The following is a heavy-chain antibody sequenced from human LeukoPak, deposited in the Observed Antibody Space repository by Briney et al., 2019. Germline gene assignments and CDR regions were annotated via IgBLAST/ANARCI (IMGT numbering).Heavy chain of an antibody. J-gene: IGHJ4*02. CDR2: IYYSGST. Sequence: SETLSLTCAVYGGSFSGYYWSWIRQPPGKGLEWIGSIYYSGSTYYNPSLKSRVTISVDTSKNQFSLKLSSVTAADTAVYYCARSVADQFDYWGQGTLVTVSS. CDR3: ARSVADQFDY. D-gene: IGHD6-19*01. CDR1: GGSFSGYY. V-gene: IGHV4-34*01.